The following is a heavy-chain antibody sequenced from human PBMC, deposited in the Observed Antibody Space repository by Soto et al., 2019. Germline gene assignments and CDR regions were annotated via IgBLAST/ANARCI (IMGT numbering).Heavy chain of an antibody. Sequence: QVQLQESGPGLVKPSQTLSLTCTVSGGSISSGGYYWSWIRQHPGKGLEWIGYIYYSGSTYYNPSLKRRVTISVDTSKNQFSLKLSSVTAADTAVYYCARDPHYSNYWYFDLWGRGTLVTVSS. V-gene: IGHV4-31*03. D-gene: IGHD4-4*01. J-gene: IGHJ2*01. CDR1: GGSISSGGYY. CDR2: IYYSGST. CDR3: ARDPHYSNYWYFDL.